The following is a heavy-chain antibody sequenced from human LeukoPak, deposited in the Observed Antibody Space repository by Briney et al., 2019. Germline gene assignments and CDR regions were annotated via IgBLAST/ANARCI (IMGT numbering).Heavy chain of an antibody. CDR1: GFTFSSYS. V-gene: IGHV3-48*01. J-gene: IGHJ4*02. CDR3: ARDGGDSSGYWFDY. D-gene: IGHD3-22*01. CDR2: ISSISSTI. Sequence: GGSLRLSCAASGFTFSSYSMNWVRQAPGKGLEWVSYISSISSTIYYADSVKGRFTISRDNAKNSLYLQMNSLRAEDTAVYYCARDGGDSSGYWFDYWGQGTLVTVSS.